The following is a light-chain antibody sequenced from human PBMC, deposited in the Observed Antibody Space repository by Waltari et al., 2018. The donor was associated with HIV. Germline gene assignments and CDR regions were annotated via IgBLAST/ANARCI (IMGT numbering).Light chain of an antibody. Sequence: QSALTQPASVSGSPGQSITISCTGTSSDVASYNLVSWYQHHPGKAPKVMIYAVTKRPSEVSDRFSGSKSGNTASLTISGLQAEDEADYYCCSYAGTSTYVFGTGTKVTVL. CDR1: SSDVASYNL. CDR3: CSYAGTSTYV. CDR2: AVT. J-gene: IGLJ1*01. V-gene: IGLV2-23*02.